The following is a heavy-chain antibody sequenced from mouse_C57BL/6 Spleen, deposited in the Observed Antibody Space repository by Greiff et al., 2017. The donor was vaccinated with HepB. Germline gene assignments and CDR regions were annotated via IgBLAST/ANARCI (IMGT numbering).Heavy chain of an antibody. CDR1: GFTFSSYG. CDR3: ASQTGYYFDY. D-gene: IGHD4-1*01. V-gene: IGHV5-6*02. J-gene: IGHJ2*01. Sequence: DVKLVESGGDLVKPGGSLKLSCAASGFTFSSYGMSWVRQTPDKRLEWVATISSGGSYTYYPDSVKGRFTISRDNAKNTLYLQMSSLKSEDTAMYYCASQTGYYFDYWGQGTTLTVSS. CDR2: ISSGGSYT.